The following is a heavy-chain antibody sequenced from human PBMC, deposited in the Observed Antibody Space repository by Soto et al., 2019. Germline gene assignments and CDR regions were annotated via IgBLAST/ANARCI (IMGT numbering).Heavy chain of an antibody. Sequence: GGSLRLSCAASGFTFSSYGMHWVRQAPGKGLEWVAVIWYDGSNKYYADSVKGRFTISRDNSKNTLYLQMNSLRAEDTTVYHCARDNDSSGPTDAFDIWGQGTMVTVSS. D-gene: IGHD3-22*01. CDR1: GFTFSSYG. CDR2: IWYDGSNK. CDR3: ARDNDSSGPTDAFDI. V-gene: IGHV3-33*01. J-gene: IGHJ3*02.